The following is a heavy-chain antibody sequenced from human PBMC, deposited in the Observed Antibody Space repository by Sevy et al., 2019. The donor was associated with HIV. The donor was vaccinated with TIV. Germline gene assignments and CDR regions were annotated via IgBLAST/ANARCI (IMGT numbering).Heavy chain of an antibody. D-gene: IGHD4-17*01. J-gene: IGHJ4*02. Sequence: SETLSLTCTVSGGSISSYYWSWIRQPPGKGLEWIGYIYYSGSTNYNPSLKSRVTISVDTSKNQFSLKLSSVTAAETAVYYCARASATVTTHHDFDYWGQGTLVTVSS. CDR1: GGSISSYY. V-gene: IGHV4-59*01. CDR3: ARASATVTTHHDFDY. CDR2: IYYSGST.